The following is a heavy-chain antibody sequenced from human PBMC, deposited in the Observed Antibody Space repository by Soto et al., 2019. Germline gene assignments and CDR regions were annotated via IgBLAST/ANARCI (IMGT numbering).Heavy chain of an antibody. J-gene: IGHJ5*02. Sequence: GGSLRLSCAASGFSFSTYAMSWVRQAPGKGLEWVSSISDSGDSTYNTDSVKGRFTISRDNSKNTLYLQMNSLRVDDTAVYYCAKDGQFDWFDPWGQGTLVTVSS. CDR3: AKDGQFDWFDP. CDR2: ISDSGDST. CDR1: GFSFSTYA. V-gene: IGHV3-23*01.